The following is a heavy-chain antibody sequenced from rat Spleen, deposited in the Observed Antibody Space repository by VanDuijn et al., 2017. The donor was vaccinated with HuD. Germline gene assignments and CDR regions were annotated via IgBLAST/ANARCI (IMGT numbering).Heavy chain of an antibody. J-gene: IGHJ4*01. D-gene: IGHD4-3*01. V-gene: IGHV5-25*01. CDR3: ARHGRGERTYYYVLDA. Sequence: EVHLVESGGDLVQPGRSMKLSCAASGFTFSNYDMAWVRQAPTKGLEWVASITNSGGSTYYRDSVKGRFTISRDNAKSTLFLQMDSLQSEDTATYYCARHGRGERTYYYVLDAWGQGASVTVSS. CDR2: ITNSGGST. CDR1: GFTFSNYD.